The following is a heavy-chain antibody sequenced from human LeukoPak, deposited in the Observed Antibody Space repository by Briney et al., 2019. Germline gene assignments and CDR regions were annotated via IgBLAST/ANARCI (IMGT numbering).Heavy chain of an antibody. CDR1: GGTFSSYA. CDR2: IIPIFGTA. Sequence: SVKVSCKASGGTFSSYAISWVRQAPGQGREWMGGIIPIFGTANYAQKFQGRVTITADESTSTAYMELSSLRSEDTAVYYCASESAADDAFDIWGQGTMVTVSS. J-gene: IGHJ3*02. D-gene: IGHD6-25*01. CDR3: ASESAADDAFDI. V-gene: IGHV1-69*13.